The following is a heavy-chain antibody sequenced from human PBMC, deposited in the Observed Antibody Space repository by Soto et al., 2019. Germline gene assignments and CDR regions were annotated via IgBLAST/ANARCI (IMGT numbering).Heavy chain of an antibody. CDR3: AREGGQRYYYYYGMDV. Sequence: SETLSLTCTVSGGSISSYYWSWIRQPPGKGLEWIGYIYYSGSTNYNPSLKSRVTISVDTSKNQFSLKLSSVTAADTAVYYCAREGGQRYYYYYGMDVWGQGTTVTVSS. CDR2: IYYSGST. V-gene: IGHV4-59*01. CDR1: GGSISSYY. D-gene: IGHD3-16*01. J-gene: IGHJ6*02.